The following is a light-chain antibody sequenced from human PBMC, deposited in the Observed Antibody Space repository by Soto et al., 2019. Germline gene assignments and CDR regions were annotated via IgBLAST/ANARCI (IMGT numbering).Light chain of an antibody. V-gene: IGLV2-23*01. CDR1: SSDVGSYNL. Sequence: QSALTQPASVSGSPGQSITISCTGTSSDVGSYNLVSWYQQLPGKAPKLMIYEGSKRPSGVSNRFSGSKSGNTATLTISGVQAEDDADYYCCSYAGSTTYVFGTGTKLTVL. J-gene: IGLJ1*01. CDR2: EGS. CDR3: CSYAGSTTYV.